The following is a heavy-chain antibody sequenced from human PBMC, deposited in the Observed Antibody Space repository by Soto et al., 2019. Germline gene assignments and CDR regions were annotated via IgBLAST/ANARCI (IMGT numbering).Heavy chain of an antibody. CDR2: IYHSGSA. CDR1: GVSVSSSNW. J-gene: IGHJ3*02. D-gene: IGHD2-21*02. V-gene: IGHV4-4*02. CDR3: ARVPGGVGSADDAFDI. Sequence: QVQLQESGPGLVKPSGTLSLTCAVSGVSVSSSNWWSWVRQSPGKGLEWMGEIYHSGSAHYNPSLKSRATISLDKSKNQFSLRLTSVTAADTAVYYCARVPGGVGSADDAFDIWGPGTRVIVSS.